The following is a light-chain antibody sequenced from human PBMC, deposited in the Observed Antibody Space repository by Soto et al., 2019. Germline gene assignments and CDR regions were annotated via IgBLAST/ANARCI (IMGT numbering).Light chain of an antibody. J-gene: IGLJ2*01. CDR1: SSNIGTNT. CDR2: SND. V-gene: IGLV1-44*01. CDR3: QSYDRSLNGWL. Sequence: QSVLTQPPSASGTPGQRVSISCSGGSSNIGTNTVNWYQHLPGTAPKLLIFSNDERPSGVPDRFSGSKSGTSASLAISGLQSDDEADYYCQSYDRSLNGWLFGGGTKVTVL.